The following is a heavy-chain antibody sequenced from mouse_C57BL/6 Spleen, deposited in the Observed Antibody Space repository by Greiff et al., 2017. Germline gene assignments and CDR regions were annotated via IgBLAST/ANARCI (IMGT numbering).Heavy chain of an antibody. D-gene: IGHD1-1*01. J-gene: IGHJ4*01. CDR2: IYPGNSDN. CDR1: GYTFTSYW. CDR3: TRLMTTGRSLDYAMDY. V-gene: IGHV1-5*01. Sequence: VQLQQSGTVLARPGASVQMSCKTSGYTFTSYWMHWVKQTPGQGLAWIGAIYPGNSDNSYNQKFKGKAKLTAVTTSSTAYMELSSLTNEDSAVYYCTRLMTTGRSLDYAMDYWGQGTAVTVSS.